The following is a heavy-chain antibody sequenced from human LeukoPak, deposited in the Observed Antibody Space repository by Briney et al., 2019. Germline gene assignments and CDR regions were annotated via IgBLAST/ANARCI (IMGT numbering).Heavy chain of an antibody. CDR2: IYTSGST. CDR3: ARDGWVGRQQLVPGRDAFDI. J-gene: IGHJ3*02. Sequence: SETLSLTCTVSGGSISGHYWSWIRQPAGKGLEWIGRIYTSGSTNYNPSLKSRVTMSVDTSKNQFSLKLSSVTAADTAVYYCARDGWVGRQQLVPGRDAFDIWGQGTMVTVSS. V-gene: IGHV4-4*07. D-gene: IGHD6-13*01. CDR1: GGSISGHY.